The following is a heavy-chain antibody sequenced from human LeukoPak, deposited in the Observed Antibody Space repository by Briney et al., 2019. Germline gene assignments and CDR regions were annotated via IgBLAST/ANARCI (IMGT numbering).Heavy chain of an antibody. CDR2: IYYSGST. Sequence: SETLSLTCTVSGGSISSGDYYWSWIRQPPGKGLEWIGYIYYSGSTYYNPSLKSRVTISVDTSKNQFSLKLSSVTAAATAVYYCARGEGRGYSGYEVWYFDLWGRGTLVTVSS. CDR1: GGSISSGDYY. D-gene: IGHD5-12*01. J-gene: IGHJ2*01. CDR3: ARGEGRGYSGYEVWYFDL. V-gene: IGHV4-30-4*01.